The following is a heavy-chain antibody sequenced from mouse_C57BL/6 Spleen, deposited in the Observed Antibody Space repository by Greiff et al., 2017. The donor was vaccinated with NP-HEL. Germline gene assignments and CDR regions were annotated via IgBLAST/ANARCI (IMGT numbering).Heavy chain of an antibody. CDR2: IDPEDGDT. CDR1: GFNIKDDY. Sequence: EVQLQQSGAELVKPGASVKLSCTASGFNIKDDYMHWVKQRPEQGLEWIGWIDPEDGDTEYASKFQGKATITAETSSNTAYLQLSRLTTEDTAVYSCTGGAYDSKKGAMDYWGKGTSVTGSS. CDR3: TGGAYDSKKGAMDY. J-gene: IGHJ4*01. D-gene: IGHD2-12*01. V-gene: IGHV14-4*01.